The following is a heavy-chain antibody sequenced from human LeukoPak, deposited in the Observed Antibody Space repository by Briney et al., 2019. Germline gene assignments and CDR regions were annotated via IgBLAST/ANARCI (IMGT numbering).Heavy chain of an antibody. CDR1: GGSISSSSYY. Sequence: PSETLSLTCTVSGGSISSSSYYWGWIRQPPGKGLEWIGSMYYSGSTYYNPSLKSRVTISVDTSKNQLSLKLRSVTAADTAAYYCVVLFRRGSGSYYIDYWGQGTLVTVSS. CDR3: VVLFRRGSGSYYIDY. J-gene: IGHJ4*02. CDR2: MYYSGST. D-gene: IGHD3-10*01. V-gene: IGHV4-39*01.